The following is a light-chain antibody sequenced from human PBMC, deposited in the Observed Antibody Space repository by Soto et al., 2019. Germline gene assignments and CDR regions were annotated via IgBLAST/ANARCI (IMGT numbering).Light chain of an antibody. Sequence: QSALTQPPSASGSPGQSVTIPCTGTSSDVGGYNYVSWYQQYPGRAPKLMIYEVTKRPLGVPDRFSGSKSGNTASLTVSGLQAEDEADYYCSSYAASNNFYFVFGGGTKLTVL. CDR2: EVT. J-gene: IGLJ3*02. CDR1: SSDVGGYNY. V-gene: IGLV2-8*01. CDR3: SSYAASNNFYFV.